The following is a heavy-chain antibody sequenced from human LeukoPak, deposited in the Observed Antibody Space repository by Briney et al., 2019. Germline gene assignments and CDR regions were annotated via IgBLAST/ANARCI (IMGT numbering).Heavy chain of an antibody. Sequence: GGSLRLSCAASGFTFSDYAITWVRQAPGKGLEWVSAIGGSGGSTYYADSVKGRFTISRDNSKNTLYLRMNSLRAEDTAVYYCAKRWQGNSRALDYWGQGTLVTVSS. J-gene: IGHJ4*02. V-gene: IGHV3-23*01. CDR3: AKRWQGNSRALDY. CDR1: GFTFSDYA. D-gene: IGHD4-23*01. CDR2: IGGSGGST.